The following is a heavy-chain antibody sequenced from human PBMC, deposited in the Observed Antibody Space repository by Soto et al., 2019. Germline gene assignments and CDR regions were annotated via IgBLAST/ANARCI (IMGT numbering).Heavy chain of an antibody. J-gene: IGHJ6*02. Sequence: ASVKVSCKASGYTFTSYYMHWVRQAPGQGLEWMGIINPSGGSTSYAQKFQGRVTMTRDTSTSTVYMELSSLRSEDTAVYYCARDLGYRGYDEVYYYYYGMDVWGQGTTVTVSS. D-gene: IGHD5-12*01. CDR3: ARDLGYRGYDEVYYYYYGMDV. V-gene: IGHV1-46*01. CDR2: INPSGGST. CDR1: GYTFTSYY.